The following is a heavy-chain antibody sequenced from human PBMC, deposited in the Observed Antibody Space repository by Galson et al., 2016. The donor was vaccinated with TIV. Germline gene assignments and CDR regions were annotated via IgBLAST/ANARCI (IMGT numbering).Heavy chain of an antibody. D-gene: IGHD2/OR15-2a*01. V-gene: IGHV3-23*01. Sequence: SLRLSCAASGFTFTTYAMKWVRQAPGKGLDWVSSISGSGGRTYYADSVKGRFTISRDKSKNTLYLAMSSLRAEDTAVYYCARIIVSYGMDVWGQGTTVTVSS. J-gene: IGHJ6*02. CDR1: GFTFTTYA. CDR3: ARIIVSYGMDV. CDR2: ISGSGGRT.